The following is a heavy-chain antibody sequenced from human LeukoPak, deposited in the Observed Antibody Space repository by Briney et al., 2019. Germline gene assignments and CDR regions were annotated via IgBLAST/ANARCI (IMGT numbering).Heavy chain of an antibody. D-gene: IGHD4-17*01. CDR3: AGARHGDYRWDY. Sequence: GESLKISCKDSGYSFTNYWISWVRQMPGKGLEWMGIIHSADSNTKYSPSFQGQVTISADKSISTAYLQRSGLKASDTAMYYCAGARHGDYRWDYWGQGTLVTVSS. CDR2: IHSADSNT. V-gene: IGHV5-51*01. CDR1: GYSFTNYW. J-gene: IGHJ4*02.